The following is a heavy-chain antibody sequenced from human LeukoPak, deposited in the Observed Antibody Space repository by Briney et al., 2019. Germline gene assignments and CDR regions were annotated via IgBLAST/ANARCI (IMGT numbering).Heavy chain of an antibody. CDR3: ARDWANDYGDYEFDP. Sequence: SSETLSLTCTVSGGSISNSTYFWGWIRQPPGKRLEWIGNVYYSGSTYYNPSLKSRVIISVDTSKNQFSLKLSSVTAADTAVYYCARDWANDYGDYEFDPWGQGTLVTVSS. J-gene: IGHJ5*02. CDR2: VYYSGST. V-gene: IGHV4-39*07. CDR1: GGSISNSTYF. D-gene: IGHD4-17*01.